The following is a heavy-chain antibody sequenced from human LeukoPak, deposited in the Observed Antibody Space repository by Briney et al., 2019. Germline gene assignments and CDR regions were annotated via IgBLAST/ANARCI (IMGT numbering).Heavy chain of an antibody. CDR2: ISSSSSSYI. Sequence: KSWGSLRLSCAASGFTFNTYNMNWVRQAPGKGLECVSSISSSSSSYIYYADSVKGRFTVSRDNAKNSLYLQMNSLRAEDTAVYYCAREHSGYDFPGRDYYYLDVWGKGTTVTVSS. CDR3: AREHSGYDFPGRDYYYLDV. CDR1: GFTFNTYN. J-gene: IGHJ6*03. V-gene: IGHV3-21*01. D-gene: IGHD5-12*01.